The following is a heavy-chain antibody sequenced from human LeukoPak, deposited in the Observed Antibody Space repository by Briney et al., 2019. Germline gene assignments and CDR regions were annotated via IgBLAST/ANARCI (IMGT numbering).Heavy chain of an antibody. CDR1: GFTVSSNY. D-gene: IGHD3-10*01. J-gene: IGHJ3*02. CDR3: ARESFGGGDAFDI. Sequence: GGSLRLSCAASGFTVSSNYTSWVRQAPGKGLEWVSVIYSGGSTYYADSVKGRFTISRDNSKNTLYLQMNSLRAEDTAVYYCARESFGGGDAFDIWGQGTMVTVSS. V-gene: IGHV3-53*01. CDR2: IYSGGST.